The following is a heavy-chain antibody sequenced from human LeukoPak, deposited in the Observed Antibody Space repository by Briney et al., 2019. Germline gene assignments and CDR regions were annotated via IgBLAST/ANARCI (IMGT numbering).Heavy chain of an antibody. CDR2: INPSGGST. CDR3: ARQRVVADFDY. CDR1: GYTFTSYY. D-gene: IGHD3-22*01. V-gene: IGHV1-46*01. J-gene: IGHJ4*02. Sequence: GASVKVSCKASGYTFTSYYMHWVRQAPGQGLEWMGIINPSGGSTSYAQKFQGRVTMTRDMSTSTVYMELSSLRSEDTAVYYCARQRVVADFDYWGQGTLVTVSS.